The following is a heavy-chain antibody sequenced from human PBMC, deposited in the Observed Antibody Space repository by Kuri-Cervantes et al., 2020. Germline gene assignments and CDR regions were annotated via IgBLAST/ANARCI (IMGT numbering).Heavy chain of an antibody. Sequence: ESLKISCTVSGGSISSYYWSWIRQPPGKGLEWIGYIYYSGSTNYNPSLKSRVTISIDTSNHQFSLKLNSVTAADTAVYYCARDWRGSGDQYPFDLWGRGTLVTVSS. J-gene: IGHJ2*01. D-gene: IGHD6-19*01. CDR1: GGSISSYY. CDR3: ARDWRGSGDQYPFDL. CDR2: IYYSGST. V-gene: IGHV4-59*01.